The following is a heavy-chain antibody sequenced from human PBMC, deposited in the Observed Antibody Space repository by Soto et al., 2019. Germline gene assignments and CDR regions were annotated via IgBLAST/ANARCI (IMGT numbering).Heavy chain of an antibody. V-gene: IGHV1-46*01. Sequence: LKLSCKSSGYTFTSYYIHWVRQAPGQGLEWMGIINPSGGSTSYAQKFQGRVTMTRDTSTSTVYMELSSLRSEDTAVYYCATFDRNSSGLFDYWGQGTLVTVSS. D-gene: IGHD6-19*01. J-gene: IGHJ4*02. CDR2: INPSGGST. CDR1: GYTFTSYY. CDR3: ATFDRNSSGLFDY.